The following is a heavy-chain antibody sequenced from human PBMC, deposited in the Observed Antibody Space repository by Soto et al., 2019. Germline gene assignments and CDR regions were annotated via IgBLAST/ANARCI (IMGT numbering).Heavy chain of an antibody. D-gene: IGHD3-16*01. CDR2: IYHNGNI. CDR1: GGSISDYY. V-gene: IGHV4-59*01. Sequence: ETLSLTSSVSGGSISDYYWTWNRQSPEKGLEWFDYIYHNGNINHCPSLNSRATISRDTSKNHYSLSLKSVSAADTDVYYCASGGNWYDPWGQGVPVIV. J-gene: IGHJ5*02. CDR3: ASGGNWYDP.